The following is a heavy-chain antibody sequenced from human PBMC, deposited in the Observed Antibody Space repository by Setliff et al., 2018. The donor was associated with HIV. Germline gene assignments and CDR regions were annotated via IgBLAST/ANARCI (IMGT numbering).Heavy chain of an antibody. J-gene: IGHJ6*02. CDR2: IYQSGNT. CDR1: GFSFSNSFYN. V-gene: IGHV4-39*01. Sequence: PSETLSLTCNVSGFSFSNSFYNWGWIRQPPGKGLEWIGSIYQSGNTNYNPSLESRLTISVDTSKNQFSLKLSSVTAAETAVYYCARHLRTYGFYYYSFGMDFWGQGTTVTVSS. D-gene: IGHD4-17*01. CDR3: ARHLRTYGFYYYSFGMDF.